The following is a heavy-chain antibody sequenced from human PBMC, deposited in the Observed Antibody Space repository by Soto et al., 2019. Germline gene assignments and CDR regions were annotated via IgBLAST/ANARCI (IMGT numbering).Heavy chain of an antibody. V-gene: IGHV1-46*01. CDR1: GYTFTGYY. D-gene: IGHD2-8*02. Sequence: ASVKVSCKTSGYTFTGYYMHWVRQSPGQGLEWMGIINPSGGSTSYAQKFQGRVTMPRDTSTSTVYMELSSRRSEDTAVYYCAKYPNFTSTGFDYWGQGSLVSVSS. CDR3: AKYPNFTSTGFDY. J-gene: IGHJ4*02. CDR2: INPSGGST.